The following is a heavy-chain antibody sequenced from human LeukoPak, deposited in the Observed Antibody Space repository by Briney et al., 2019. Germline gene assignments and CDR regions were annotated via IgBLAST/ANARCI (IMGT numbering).Heavy chain of an antibody. CDR3: ARDSGGATGN. CDR2: ISSSSSYI. CDR1: GFTFSSYS. Sequence: GGSLRLSCAASGFTFSSYSMNWVRQAPGKGLEWVSSISSSSSYIYYADSVKGRFTISRDNSKNTLYLQMNSLRAEDTAVYYCARDSGGATGNWGQGTLVTVSS. J-gene: IGHJ4*02. D-gene: IGHD1-26*01. V-gene: IGHV3-21*04.